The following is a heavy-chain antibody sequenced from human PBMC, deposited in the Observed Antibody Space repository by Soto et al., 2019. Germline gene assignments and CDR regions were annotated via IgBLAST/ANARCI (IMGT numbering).Heavy chain of an antibody. CDR2: ISYDGSNK. CDR1: GFTFSSYA. J-gene: IGHJ2*01. CDR3: AGGGFDL. Sequence: QVQLVESGGGVVQPGRSLRLSCAASGFTFSSYAMHWVRQAPGKGLEWVAVISYDGSNKYYADSVKGRFTISRDNSKNTLDLQRNSLGAEDTAVYYCAGGGFDLWGRGTLVTVSS. V-gene: IGHV3-30-3*01. D-gene: IGHD3-16*01.